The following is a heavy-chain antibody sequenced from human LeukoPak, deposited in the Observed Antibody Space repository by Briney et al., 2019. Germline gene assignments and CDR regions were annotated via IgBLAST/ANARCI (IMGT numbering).Heavy chain of an antibody. D-gene: IGHD6-19*01. CDR1: GYSFASYW. CDR3: ARQGGYSSGWYSSD. Sequence: GESLKISCKGSGYSFASYWIGGLGQMPGKGLNWMGIIYPGDSDTRYSPSFQGQVTISADKPISTAYLQWSSLKASDTAMYYCARQGGYSSGWYSSDWGQGTLVTVSS. CDR2: IYPGDSDT. V-gene: IGHV5-51*01. J-gene: IGHJ4*02.